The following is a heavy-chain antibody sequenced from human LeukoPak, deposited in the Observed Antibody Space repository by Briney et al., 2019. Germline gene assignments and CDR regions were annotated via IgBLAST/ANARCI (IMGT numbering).Heavy chain of an antibody. D-gene: IGHD2-15*01. Sequence: SQTLSLTCAISGDSVSSNSAAWNWIRQSPSRGLEWLGRTYYRSKWYNDYVVSVKSRITINPDTSKNQFSLQLNSVTPEDTAVYYCARAEFYCSGGSCYSAPLFDYWGQGTLVTVSS. CDR3: ARAEFYCSGGSCYSAPLFDY. CDR1: GDSVSSNSAA. V-gene: IGHV6-1*01. CDR2: TYYRSKWYN. J-gene: IGHJ4*02.